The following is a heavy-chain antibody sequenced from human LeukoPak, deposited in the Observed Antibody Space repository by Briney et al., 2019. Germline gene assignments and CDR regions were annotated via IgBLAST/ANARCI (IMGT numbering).Heavy chain of an antibody. V-gene: IGHV4-59*13. D-gene: IGHD3-3*01. CDR2: IYYSGGT. Sequence: SETLSLTCNVSGGSISSYYWSWIRQPPGQGLEWIGDIYYSGGTNYNPSLKRRVTISADTSKNQFSRKLSSVTAAVTAVYYCARSFGVVTVGNAFDIWGQGTMVTVSS. CDR1: GGSISSYY. CDR3: ARSFGVVTVGNAFDI. J-gene: IGHJ3*02.